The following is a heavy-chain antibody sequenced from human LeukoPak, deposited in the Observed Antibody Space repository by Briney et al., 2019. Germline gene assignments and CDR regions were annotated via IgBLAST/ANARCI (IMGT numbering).Heavy chain of an antibody. Sequence: PGGSLRLSCAASGFTLSSYWMSWVRQAPGKGLEWVANIKQDGSEKYYVDSVKGRFTVSRDNAKNSLYLQMNSLRAEDTAVYYCARCKWLDYWGQGTLVTVSS. V-gene: IGHV3-7*01. CDR3: ARCKWLDY. CDR1: GFTLSSYW. J-gene: IGHJ4*02. CDR2: IKQDGSEK. D-gene: IGHD5-12*01.